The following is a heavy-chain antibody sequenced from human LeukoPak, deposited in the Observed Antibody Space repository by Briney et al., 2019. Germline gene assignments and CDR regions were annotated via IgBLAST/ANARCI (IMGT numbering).Heavy chain of an antibody. Sequence: SVRVSCKASGGTFSSYAIGWVRQAPGQGLEWMGRIIPILGMANYAQKFQGRVTITADKSTSTAYMELSSLRSEDTAVYYCARDSTVTIEYYYGMDVWGQGTTVTVSS. D-gene: IGHD4-17*01. CDR2: IIPILGMA. V-gene: IGHV1-69*04. CDR1: GGTFSSYA. J-gene: IGHJ6*02. CDR3: ARDSTVTIEYYYGMDV.